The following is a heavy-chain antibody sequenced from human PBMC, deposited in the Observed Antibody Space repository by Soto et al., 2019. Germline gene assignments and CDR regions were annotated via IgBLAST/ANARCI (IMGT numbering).Heavy chain of an antibody. V-gene: IGHV1-69*01. J-gene: IGHJ4*02. CDR3: ATSVGSAGGFDY. CDR1: GGTFSSYA. CDR2: IIPIFGTA. D-gene: IGHD1-26*01. Sequence: QVQLVQSGAEVKKPGSSVKVSCKASGGTFSSYAISWVRQAPGQGLEWMGGIIPIFGTANYAQKFQGRVTITADESTSRACMELSGLRSEDTAVYYCATSVGSAGGFDYWGQGTLVPVSS.